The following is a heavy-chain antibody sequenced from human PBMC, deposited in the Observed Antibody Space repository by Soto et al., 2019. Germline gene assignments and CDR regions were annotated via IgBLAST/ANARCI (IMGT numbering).Heavy chain of an antibody. V-gene: IGHV1-18*04. CDR3: ARDLMIVVVITTSYYYGMDV. D-gene: IGHD3-22*01. Sequence: ASVKVSCKASGYTFTSYGISWVRQAPGQGLEWMGWISAYNGNTDYAQKLQGRVTMTTDTSTSTAYMELRSLRSDDTAVYYCARDLMIVVVITTSYYYGMDVWGQGTTVTVSS. CDR2: ISAYNGNT. J-gene: IGHJ6*02. CDR1: GYTFTSYG.